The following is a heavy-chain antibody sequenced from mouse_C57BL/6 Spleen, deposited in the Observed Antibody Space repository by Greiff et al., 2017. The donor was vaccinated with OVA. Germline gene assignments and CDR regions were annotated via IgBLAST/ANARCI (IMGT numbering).Heavy chain of an antibody. CDR2: IDPNSGGT. D-gene: IGHD1-1*01. V-gene: IGHV1-72*01. J-gene: IGHJ4*01. Sequence: VQLQQPGAELVKPGASVKLSCKASGYTFTRYWMHWVKQRPGRGLEWIGRIDPNSGGTKYNEKFKSKATLTVDKPSSTAYMQLSSLTSEDSAVYYCARGTTVVPYYAMDYWGQGTSVTVSS. CDR3: ARGTTVVPYYAMDY. CDR1: GYTFTRYW.